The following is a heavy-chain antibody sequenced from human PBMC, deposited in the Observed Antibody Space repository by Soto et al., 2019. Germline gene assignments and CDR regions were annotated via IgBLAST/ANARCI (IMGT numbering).Heavy chain of an antibody. CDR2: ISGSGGST. Sequence: EVQLLESGGGLVQPGGSLRLSCAASGFTFSSYAMSWVRQAPGKGLEWVSAISGSGGSTYYADSVKGRFTISRYNAKNPLYLHINRLTAEDTAVYYCAKGDDILTGYYPPGSFDYWGQGTLVTVSS. V-gene: IGHV3-23*01. D-gene: IGHD3-9*01. J-gene: IGHJ4*02. CDR3: AKGDDILTGYYPPGSFDY. CDR1: GFTFSSYA.